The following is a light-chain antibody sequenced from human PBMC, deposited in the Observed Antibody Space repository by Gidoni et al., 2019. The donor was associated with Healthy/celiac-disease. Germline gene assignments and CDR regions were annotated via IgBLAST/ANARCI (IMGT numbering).Light chain of an antibody. Sequence: EIVMTQSPATLSVSPGERATLSCRASQSVSSNLAWYQQKPGQAPRLLIYGASTRATGIPARFSGSGSGTEFTITISSLQSEDFAVYYCQQYNNWPITFGQXTRLEIK. J-gene: IGKJ5*01. CDR1: QSVSSN. CDR3: QQYNNWPIT. CDR2: GAS. V-gene: IGKV3-15*01.